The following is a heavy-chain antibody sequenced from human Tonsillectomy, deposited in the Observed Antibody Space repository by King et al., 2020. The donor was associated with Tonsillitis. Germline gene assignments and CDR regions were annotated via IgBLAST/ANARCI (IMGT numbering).Heavy chain of an antibody. CDR1: GFTFSNAW. CDR2: IKSKTDGGTT. Sequence: VQLVESGGGLVKPGGSLRLSCVASGFTFSNAWMSWVRQAPGKGLEWGGRIKSKTDGGTTDYAAPVKGSFTISRDDSKNTLYLQMNSRKTKATAVYYCSTHPEDIVVIPAARTFDYWGQGTLVTVSS. D-gene: IGHD2-2*01. V-gene: IGHV3-15*01. CDR3: STHPEDIVVIPAARTFDY. J-gene: IGHJ4*02.